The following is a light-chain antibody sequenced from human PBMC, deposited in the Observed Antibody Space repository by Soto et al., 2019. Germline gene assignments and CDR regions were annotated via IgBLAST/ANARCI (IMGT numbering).Light chain of an antibody. V-gene: IGKV3-15*01. J-gene: IGKJ4*01. CDR2: GAS. Sequence: EIVMTQSPATLSVSPGERATLSCRASQSVSGNLAWYQQKPGQAPRLLIYGASTRATGIPARFSGSGSGTEFSLTISSLRSEDFAVYYCQQYNTWPPLTFGGGTKVDIK. CDR1: QSVSGN. CDR3: QQYNTWPPLT.